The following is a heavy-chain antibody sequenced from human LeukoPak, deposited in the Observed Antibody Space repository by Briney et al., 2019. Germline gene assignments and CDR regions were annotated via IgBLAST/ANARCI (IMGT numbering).Heavy chain of an antibody. J-gene: IGHJ5*02. V-gene: IGHV6-1*01. CDR2: TYYRSKWYN. CDR1: GDSVSSNSAA. CDR3: ARDRHSGSPPVDWFDP. Sequence: SQTLSLTCAISGDSVSSNSAAWNWIRQSPSRGLEWLGRTYYRSKWYNDYAVPVKSRITINPDTSKNQFSLQLNSVTPEDTAVYYCARDRHSGSPPVDWFDPWGQGTLVTVSS. D-gene: IGHD1-26*01.